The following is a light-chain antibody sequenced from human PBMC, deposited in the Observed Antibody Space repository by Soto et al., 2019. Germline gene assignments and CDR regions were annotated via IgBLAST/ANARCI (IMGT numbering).Light chain of an antibody. J-gene: IGKJ3*01. CDR2: TAS. CDR1: QGISSY. V-gene: IGKV1-33*01. CDR3: QQYDNLPPFT. Sequence: DIQLTQSPSFLSASVGDRATITCRASQGISSYLAWYQQKPGKAPKLLISTASTLETGVPSRFSGSGYGKDFNFKISRLQPEDIATYYCQQYDNLPPFTFGPGTKVDIK.